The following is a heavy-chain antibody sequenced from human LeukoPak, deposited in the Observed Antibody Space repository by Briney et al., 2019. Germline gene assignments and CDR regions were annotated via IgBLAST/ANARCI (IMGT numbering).Heavy chain of an antibody. CDR2: IYYSGST. D-gene: IGHD5-12*01. CDR1: GDSISCGDYS. CDR3: ARSEVPYGGYLTLDY. V-gene: IGHV4-30-4*01. Sequence: RTSQTVSLTCTVSGDSISCGDYSWSWIRQPAGKGLEWIGYIYYSGSTYYNPSLKSRVTISVDTSKNQFSLKLSSVTAADTAVYYCARSEVPYGGYLTLDYWGQGTLDTVSS. J-gene: IGHJ4*02.